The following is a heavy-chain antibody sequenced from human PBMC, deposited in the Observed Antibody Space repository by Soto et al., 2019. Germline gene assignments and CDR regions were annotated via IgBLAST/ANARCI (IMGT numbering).Heavy chain of an antibody. CDR2: IKEDGSNK. J-gene: IGHJ4*02. Sequence: EVQLVESGGGLVQPGGSLRLSCAASGFTFSGHWMTWVRHAPGKGLEWVANIKEDGSNKYYLDSVKGRFTISRDNAKNSLYLQMNSLRLDDTAVIYCARGVTAAYFWGQGTLVTVSS. CDR1: GFTFSGHW. D-gene: IGHD6-13*01. V-gene: IGHV3-7*04. CDR3: ARGVTAAYF.